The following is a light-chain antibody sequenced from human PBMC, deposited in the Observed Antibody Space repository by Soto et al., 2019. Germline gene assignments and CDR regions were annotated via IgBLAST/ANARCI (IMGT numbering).Light chain of an antibody. CDR2: AAS. CDR3: QQSYSTPWT. CDR1: QSISSY. Sequence: DLQMTQYPSSLSASVGDRVTITCRASQSISSYLNWYQQKPGKAPKLLIYAASSLQSGVPSRFSGSGSGTDFTLTISSLQPEDFATYYCQQSYSTPWTFGQGTKVEIK. V-gene: IGKV1-39*01. J-gene: IGKJ1*01.